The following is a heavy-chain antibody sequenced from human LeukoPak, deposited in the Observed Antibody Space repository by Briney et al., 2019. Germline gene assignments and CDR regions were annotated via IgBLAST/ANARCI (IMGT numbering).Heavy chain of an antibody. D-gene: IGHD6-13*01. J-gene: IGHJ6*03. V-gene: IGHV1-2*02. Sequence: ASVKVSCKASGYTFIGYYMHWVRQAPGQGLEWMGWINPNSGGTNYAQKFQGRVTMTRDTSISTAYMELSRLRSDDTAVYYCARDRVRAAAGYYYMDVWGKGTTVTVSS. CDR2: INPNSGGT. CDR3: ARDRVRAAAGYYYMDV. CDR1: GYTFIGYY.